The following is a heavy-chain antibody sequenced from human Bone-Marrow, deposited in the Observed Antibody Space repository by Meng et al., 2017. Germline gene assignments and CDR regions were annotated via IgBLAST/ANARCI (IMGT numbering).Heavy chain of an antibody. CDR2: IYADGST. D-gene: IGHD6-13*01. CDR3: AGRAMGAAAYDY. J-gene: IGHJ4*02. CDR1: GFTVSGNY. Sequence: QLWETGWALPNPGQSLRMSCAASGFTVSGNYRSWVRQGPGKAMEWVSLIYADGSTFYADPVQGRFTISRDNYKNTEYLQMTNLRLEDTAVYYCAGRAMGAAAYDYWGQGTLVTVSS. V-gene: IGHV3-53*02.